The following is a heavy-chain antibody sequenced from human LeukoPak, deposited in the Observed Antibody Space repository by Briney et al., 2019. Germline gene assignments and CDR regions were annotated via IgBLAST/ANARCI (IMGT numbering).Heavy chain of an antibody. V-gene: IGHV4-39*07. CDR3: ASGYYGSGSSGY. J-gene: IGHJ4*02. D-gene: IGHD3-10*01. Sequence: SETLSLTCTVSGGSISSSSYYWGWIRQPPGKGLEWIGSIYYSGSTYYNPSLKSRVTISVDTSKNQFSLKLSSVTAADTAVYYCASGYYGSGSSGYWGQGTLVTVSS. CDR1: GGSISSSSYY. CDR2: IYYSGST.